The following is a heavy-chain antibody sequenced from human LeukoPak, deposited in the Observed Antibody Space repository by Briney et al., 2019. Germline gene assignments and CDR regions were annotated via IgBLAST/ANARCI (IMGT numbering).Heavy chain of an antibody. Sequence: GRSLRLSCEASGFTFGDYAMHWVRQAPGKGLEWVSGISWNNVNIGYADAVKGRFTISRDNAKNSLYLQTNNLRAEDTALYYCAKDIKTIAVAGPFDCWGQGTLVTVSA. V-gene: IGHV3-9*01. D-gene: IGHD6-19*01. CDR3: AKDIKTIAVAGPFDC. CDR1: GFTFGDYA. CDR2: ISWNNVNI. J-gene: IGHJ4*02.